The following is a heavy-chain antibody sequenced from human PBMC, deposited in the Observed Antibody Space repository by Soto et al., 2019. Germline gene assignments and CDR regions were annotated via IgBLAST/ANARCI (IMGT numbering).Heavy chain of an antibody. CDR1: GYSFTSYW. CDR3: AIHPYDFWSGDPYYYGMDV. Sequence: PGESLKISCKGSGYSFTSYWIGWVRQMPGKGLEWMGIIYPGDSDTRYSPSFQGQVTISADKSISTAYLQWSSLKASDTAMYYCAIHPYDFWSGDPYYYGMDVWGQGTTVTVSS. J-gene: IGHJ6*02. CDR2: IYPGDSDT. D-gene: IGHD3-3*01. V-gene: IGHV5-51*01.